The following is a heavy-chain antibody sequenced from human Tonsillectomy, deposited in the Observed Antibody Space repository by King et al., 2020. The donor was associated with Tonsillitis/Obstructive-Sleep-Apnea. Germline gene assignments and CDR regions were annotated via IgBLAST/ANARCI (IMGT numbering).Heavy chain of an antibody. D-gene: IGHD2-2*01. V-gene: IGHV2-70*11. Sequence: VTLKESGPALVKPTQTLTLTCTFSGFSLSTSGMCVSWIRQPPGKALEWLARIDWDDDKYYNTSLKTRLTISKHTSKNQVVLTMANMDPVDTATYFCARTDCSSTSCHMDVWGKGTTVTVSS. CDR1: GFSLSTSGMC. J-gene: IGHJ6*03. CDR3: ARTDCSSTSCHMDV. CDR2: IDWDDDK.